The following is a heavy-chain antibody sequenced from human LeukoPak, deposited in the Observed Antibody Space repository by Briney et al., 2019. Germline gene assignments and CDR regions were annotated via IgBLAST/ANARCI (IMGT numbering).Heavy chain of an antibody. V-gene: IGHV3-23*01. CDR1: GFTFSSYA. CDR2: ISGSGGST. Sequence: GGSLRLSCAASGFTFSSYAMSWVRQAPGKGLEWVSAISGSGGSTYYADSVKGRFTISRDNSKNTLYLQMNSLRAEDTAVYYCAKGRIFGVVITDDYWGQGTLVTVSS. J-gene: IGHJ4*02. D-gene: IGHD3-3*01. CDR3: AKGRIFGVVITDDY.